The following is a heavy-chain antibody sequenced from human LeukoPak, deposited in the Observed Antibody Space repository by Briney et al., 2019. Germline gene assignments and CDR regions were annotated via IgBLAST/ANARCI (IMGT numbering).Heavy chain of an antibody. J-gene: IGHJ5*02. CDR3: VKPLLTYWFDA. CDR2: ISSSSSTI. D-gene: IGHD3-9*01. V-gene: IGHV3-48*01. CDR1: GFTFSSYS. Sequence: PGGSLRLSCAASGFTFSSYSMNWVRQAPGKGLEWVSYISSSSSTIYYADSVKGRFTISRDNSKNALYLQMNSLRAEDTAVYYCVKPLLTYWFDAWGQGTLVTVSS.